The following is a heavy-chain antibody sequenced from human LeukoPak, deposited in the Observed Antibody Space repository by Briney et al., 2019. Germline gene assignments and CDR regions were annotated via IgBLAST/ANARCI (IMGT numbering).Heavy chain of an antibody. Sequence: SVQVSCKASGGTFSSYVISWVRQAPGQGLEWMGRIIPILGIANYAQKFQGRVTITADKSTSTAYMELSSLRSEDTAVYYCASPPADYYDSRDYFDYWGQGTLVTVSS. CDR3: ASPPADYYDSRDYFDY. D-gene: IGHD3-22*01. CDR2: IIPILGIA. CDR1: GGTFSSYV. J-gene: IGHJ4*02. V-gene: IGHV1-69*04.